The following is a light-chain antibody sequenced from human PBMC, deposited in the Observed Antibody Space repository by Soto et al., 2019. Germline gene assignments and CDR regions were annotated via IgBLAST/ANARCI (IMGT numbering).Light chain of an antibody. CDR3: QQYGSSPPT. J-gene: IGKJ1*01. CDR2: GAS. CDR1: HSVRDNY. V-gene: IGKV3-20*01. Sequence: EIVLTQSPGTLSLSPGEGATLSCRASHSVRDNYLSWYQQKPGQAPRLLIYGASSRATGIPDRFSGSGSGTDFTLTISRLEPEDFAVYWCQQYGSSPPTFGQGTKVDI.